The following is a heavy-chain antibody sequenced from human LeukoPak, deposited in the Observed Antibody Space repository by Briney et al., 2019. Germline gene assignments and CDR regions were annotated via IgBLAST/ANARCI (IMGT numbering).Heavy chain of an antibody. V-gene: IGHV3-33*01. CDR2: IWYDGSNK. D-gene: IGHD6-13*01. J-gene: IGHJ5*02. CDR3: ARETTQQQLAINWFDP. Sequence: GRSLRLSCAASGFTFSSYGMHWVRQAPGKGLEWVAVIWYDGSNKYYADSVKGRFTISRDNSKNTLYLQMNSLRAEDTAVYYCARETTQQQLAINWFDPWGQGTLVTVSS. CDR1: GFTFSSYG.